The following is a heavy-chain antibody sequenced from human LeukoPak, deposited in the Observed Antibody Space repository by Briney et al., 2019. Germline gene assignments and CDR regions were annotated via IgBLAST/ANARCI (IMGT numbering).Heavy chain of an antibody. J-gene: IGHJ6*03. V-gene: IGHV3-21*01. CDR2: ISSSSSYI. CDR1: GFTFSSYS. D-gene: IGHD3-9*01. CDR3: ARDPYDILVRCYMDV. Sequence: GSLRLSCAASGFTFSSYSMNWVRQAPGKGLEWVSSISSSSSYIYYADSVKGRFTISRDNAKNSLYLQMNSLRAEDTAVYYCARDPYDILVRCYMDVWGKGTTVTVSS.